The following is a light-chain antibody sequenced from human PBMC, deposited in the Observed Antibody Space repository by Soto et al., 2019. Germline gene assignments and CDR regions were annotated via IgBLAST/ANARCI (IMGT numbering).Light chain of an antibody. CDR2: GAS. CDR1: QSVRDN. CDR3: QQSNNLPYT. J-gene: IGKJ2*01. Sequence: EIVMTHSPATLSVSPGERATLSCRASQSVRDNLAWYQQKPGQAPRHLIYGASTRATGIPARFSGSGSGTEFTLTIHSLQSEDFALYFCQQSNNLPYTFGQRTELEIK. V-gene: IGKV3-15*01.